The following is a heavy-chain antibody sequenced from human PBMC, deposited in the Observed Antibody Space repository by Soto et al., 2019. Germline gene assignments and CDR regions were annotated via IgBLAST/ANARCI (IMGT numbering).Heavy chain of an antibody. Sequence: NPSETLSLTCTVSGGSISSYYWSWIRQPPGKGLEWIGYIYYSGSTNYNPSLKSRVTISVDTSKNQFSLNLNSVTASDTAVYYCVSQRTSVLTQAYFDYWGPGALVTVSS. CDR3: VSQRTSVLTQAYFDY. J-gene: IGHJ4*02. D-gene: IGHD2-8*01. CDR2: IYYSGST. CDR1: GGSISSYY. V-gene: IGHV4-59*08.